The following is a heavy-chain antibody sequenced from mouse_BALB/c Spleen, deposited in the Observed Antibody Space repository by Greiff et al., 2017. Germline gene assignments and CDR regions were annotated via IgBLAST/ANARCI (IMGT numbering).Heavy chain of an antibody. CDR3: AREGAYYRYEFAY. D-gene: IGHD2-14*01. V-gene: IGHV5-9-4*01. Sequence: DVMLVESGGGLVKPGGSLKLSCAASGFTFSSYAMSWVRQSPEKRLEWVAEISSGGSYTYYPDTVTGRFTISRDNAKNTLYLEMSSLRSEDTAMYYCAREGAYYRYEFAYWGQGTLVTVSA. CDR1: GFTFSSYA. J-gene: IGHJ3*01. CDR2: ISSGGSYT.